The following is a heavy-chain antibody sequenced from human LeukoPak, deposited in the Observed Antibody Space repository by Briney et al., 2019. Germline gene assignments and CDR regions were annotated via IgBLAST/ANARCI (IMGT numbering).Heavy chain of an antibody. CDR3: AKDGYDFWSAYQIDL. D-gene: IGHD3-3*01. CDR1: GLHCRNYP. Sequence: GGPLTLLCAPSGLHCRNYPMTWVRPAPGKGLEWVSALSGSDGSTYYSDSVTGRFTISRDNSKNTLYLQMTSLRTDDTAVYYCAKDGYDFWSAYQIDLWGQGTLVTVS. J-gene: IGHJ5*02. V-gene: IGHV3-23*01. CDR2: LSGSDGST.